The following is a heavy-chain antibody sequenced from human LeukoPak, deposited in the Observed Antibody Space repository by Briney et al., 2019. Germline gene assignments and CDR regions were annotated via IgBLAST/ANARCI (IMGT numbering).Heavy chain of an antibody. V-gene: IGHV4-34*01. CDR2: INHSGST. J-gene: IGHJ4*02. CDR3: ASSLSGYDYYFDY. D-gene: IGHD5-12*01. Sequence: ASETLSLTCAVYGGSFSGYYWSWIRQPPGKGLEWIGEINHSGSTSYKSSLKSRVTISIDTSKNQFSLKLSSVTAADTAVYYCASSLSGYDYYFDYWGQGTLVTVSS. CDR1: GGSFSGYY.